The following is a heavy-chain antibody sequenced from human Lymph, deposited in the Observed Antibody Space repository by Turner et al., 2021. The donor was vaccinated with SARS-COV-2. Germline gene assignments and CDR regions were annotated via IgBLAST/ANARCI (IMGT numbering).Heavy chain of an antibody. CDR1: GFTFSLYW. CDR2: IKQDGSEK. V-gene: IGHV3-7*01. Sequence: EVQLVESGGGLVQPGGSLRLTCAASGFTFSLYWMSWVRQAPGKGLEWVANIKQDGSEKYYVDSVKGRFTISRDNAKDSLYLQMNSLRAEDTAVYYCARVEMATISFDYWSQGTLVPVSS. J-gene: IGHJ4*02. CDR3: ARVEMATISFDY.